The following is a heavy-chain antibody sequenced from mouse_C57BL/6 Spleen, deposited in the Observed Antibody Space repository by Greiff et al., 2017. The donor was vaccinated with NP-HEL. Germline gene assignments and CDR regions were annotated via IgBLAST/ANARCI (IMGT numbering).Heavy chain of an antibody. Sequence: LQQSGASVKISCKASGYAFSSYWMNWVKQRPGKGLEWIGQIYPGDGDTNYNGKFKGKATLTADKSSSTAYMQLSSLTSEDSAVYFCAREDYSKYFDYWGQGTTLTVSS. CDR2: IYPGDGDT. CDR3: AREDYSKYFDY. V-gene: IGHV1-80*01. J-gene: IGHJ2*01. D-gene: IGHD2-5*01. CDR1: GYAFSSYW.